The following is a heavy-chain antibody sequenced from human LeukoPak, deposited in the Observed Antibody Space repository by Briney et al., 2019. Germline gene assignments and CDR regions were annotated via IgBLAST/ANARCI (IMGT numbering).Heavy chain of an antibody. CDR1: GFTFSSYA. CDR2: ISYDGSNK. D-gene: IGHD2-2*01. V-gene: IGHV3-30*04. J-gene: IGHJ5*02. CDR3: ARDRLVVPAASHHSHFGP. Sequence: GGSLRLSCAASGFTFSSYAMHWVRQAPGKGLEWVAVISYDGSNKYYADSVKGRFTLSRDNSKNTLYLQMNSLRAEDTAVYCCARDRLVVPAASHHSHFGPWGQGTLVTVSS.